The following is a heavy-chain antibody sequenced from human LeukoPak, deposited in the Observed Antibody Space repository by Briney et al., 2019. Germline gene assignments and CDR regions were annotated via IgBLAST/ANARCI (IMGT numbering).Heavy chain of an antibody. CDR2: INHSGST. V-gene: IGHV4-34*01. J-gene: IGHJ6*02. Sequence: PSETLSLTCAVYGGSFSGYYWSWIRQPPGKGLEWIGEINHSGSTNYNPSLKSRVTISVDTSKNQFSLKLSSVTAADTAVYYCARDRDSAYGMDVWGQGTTVTVSS. CDR1: GGSFSGYY. D-gene: IGHD1-26*01. CDR3: ARDRDSAYGMDV.